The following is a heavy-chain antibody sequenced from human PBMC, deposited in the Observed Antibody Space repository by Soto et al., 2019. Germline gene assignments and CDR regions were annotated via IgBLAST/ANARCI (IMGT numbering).Heavy chain of an antibody. Sequence: GGSLRLSCAASGFTFSSYAMSWVRQAPGKGLEWVSAISGSGGGTYYADSVKGRFTISRDNSKNTLYLQMNSLRAEDTAVYYCAKHAIGGLPYYYYGMDVWGQGTTVTVSS. J-gene: IGHJ6*02. CDR2: ISGSGGGT. CDR1: GFTFSSYA. CDR3: AKHAIGGLPYYYYGMDV. V-gene: IGHV3-23*01.